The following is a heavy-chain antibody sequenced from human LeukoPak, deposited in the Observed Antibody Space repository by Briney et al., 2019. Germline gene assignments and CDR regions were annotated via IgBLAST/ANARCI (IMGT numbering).Heavy chain of an antibody. V-gene: IGHV4-31*03. CDR3: ARDRSTVPETEAGAGISYYYYYGMDV. Sequence: SETLSLTCTVSGGSISSGGYYWSWIRQHPGKGLEWIGYIYYSGSTYYNPSLKSRVTISVDTSKNQFSLKLSSVAAADTAVYYCARDRSTVPETEAGAGISYYYYYGMDVWGQGTTVTVSS. CDR2: IYYSGST. J-gene: IGHJ6*02. CDR1: GGSISSGGYY. D-gene: IGHD2-2*01.